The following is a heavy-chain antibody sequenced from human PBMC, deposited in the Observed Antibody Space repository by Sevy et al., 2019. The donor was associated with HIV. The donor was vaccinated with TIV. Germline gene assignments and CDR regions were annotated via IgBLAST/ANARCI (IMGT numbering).Heavy chain of an antibody. CDR1: GGSGGSISDYY. V-gene: IGHV4-59*01. J-gene: IGHJ5*02. CDR3: ARGGTSLFAP. D-gene: IGHD2-15*01. CDR2: INYSRST. Sequence: SETLSLTCSVSGGSGGSISDYYWSWIRQPPGKGLEWIGYINYSRSTKFNPSLKSRVTISVDTSMNQFSLKLTSVTAADTAVYNCARGGTSLFAPWGQGTLVTVSS.